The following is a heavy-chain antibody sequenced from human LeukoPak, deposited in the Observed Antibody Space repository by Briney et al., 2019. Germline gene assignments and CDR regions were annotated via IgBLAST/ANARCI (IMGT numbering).Heavy chain of an antibody. CDR1: GGSISSYY. Sequence: SETLSLTCTVSGGSISSYYWSWIRQPPGKGLEWIGYIYYSGSTNYNPSLKSRVTISVDTSKNQFSLKLSSVTAPDTAVYYCARSSSSWYFDYWGQGTLVTVSS. J-gene: IGHJ4*02. D-gene: IGHD6-13*01. CDR3: ARSSSSWYFDY. CDR2: IYYSGST. V-gene: IGHV4-59*01.